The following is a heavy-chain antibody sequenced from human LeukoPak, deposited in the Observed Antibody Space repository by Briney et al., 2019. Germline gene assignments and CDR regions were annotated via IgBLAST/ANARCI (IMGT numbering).Heavy chain of an antibody. CDR2: ISYDGNNK. CDR3: AKGVDYCSGGSCPADY. CDR1: GFTFSSTS. Sequence: GGSLRLSCAASGFTFSSTSMSWVRQAPGKGLEWVAVISYDGNNKYYADSVKGRFTISRDNSKNTLFLQMNSLRAEDTAVYYCAKGVDYCSGGSCPADYWGPGTLVTVS. J-gene: IGHJ4*02. V-gene: IGHV3-30*04. D-gene: IGHD2-15*01.